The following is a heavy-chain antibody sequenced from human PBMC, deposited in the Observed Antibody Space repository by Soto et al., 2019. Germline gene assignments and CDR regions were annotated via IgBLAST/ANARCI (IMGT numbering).Heavy chain of an antibody. V-gene: IGHV4-59*01. CDR3: ARLIAALVFDS. Sequence: SETLSLTCTVSGGSISSYYWSWIRQPPGKGLEWIGYIYYSGSTNYNPSLKSRVTISVDTSKNQFSLKLSSVTAADTAVYYCARLIAALVFDSWGQGPLVTV. J-gene: IGHJ4*02. CDR2: IYYSGST. CDR1: GGSISSYY. D-gene: IGHD6-6*01.